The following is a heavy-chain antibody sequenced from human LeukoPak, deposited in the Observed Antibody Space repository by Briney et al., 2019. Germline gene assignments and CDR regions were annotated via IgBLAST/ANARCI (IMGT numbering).Heavy chain of an antibody. V-gene: IGHV4-39*01. Sequence: SETLSLTCTVSSGSISSSSYYWGWIRQPPGKGLEWNGSIYYSGSTYYNPSLTSRVTISVDTTKNQFSPNLSLLTPADPAQSYCAGVSWDGDIDYGGQGTLVTVSS. CDR3: AGVSWDGDIDY. CDR2: IYYSGST. J-gene: IGHJ4*02. CDR1: SGSISSSSYY. D-gene: IGHD6-13*01.